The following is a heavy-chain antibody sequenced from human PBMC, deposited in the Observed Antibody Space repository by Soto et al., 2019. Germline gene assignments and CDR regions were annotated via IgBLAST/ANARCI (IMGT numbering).Heavy chain of an antibody. CDR1: GASITTYY. Sequence: SGTLSLTCTVSGASITTYYWCWIRQPPGKGLEWIGYISYSGSTDYNPSLKSRVTISFDTSKNQIALQMSSATAADAAVYYCARAGDSSGQVGFGYWGQGTRVSVPS. J-gene: IGHJ4*02. D-gene: IGHD6-19*01. CDR3: ARAGDSSGQVGFGY. CDR2: ISYSGST. V-gene: IGHV4-59*12.